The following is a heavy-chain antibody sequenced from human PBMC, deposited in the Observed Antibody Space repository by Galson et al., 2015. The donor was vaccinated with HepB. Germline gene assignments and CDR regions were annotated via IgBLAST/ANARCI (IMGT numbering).Heavy chain of an antibody. CDR1: GFTFSDYY. D-gene: IGHD5-18*01. J-gene: IGHJ4*02. CDR2: ISSSSSYT. Sequence: SLRLSCAASGFTFSDYYMSWIRQAPGKELEWVSYISSSSSYTNYADSVKGRFTISRDNAKNSLYLQMNSLRAEDTAVYYCAREDTAMAPFDYWGQGTLVTVSS. CDR3: AREDTAMAPFDY. V-gene: IGHV3-11*06.